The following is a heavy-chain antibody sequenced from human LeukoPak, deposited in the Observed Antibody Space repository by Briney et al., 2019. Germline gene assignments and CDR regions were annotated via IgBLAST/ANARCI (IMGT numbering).Heavy chain of an antibody. CDR1: RGSISSYY. Sequence: PSETLSLTCTVSRGSISSYYWNWIRQPAGKGLEWIGRFYTSGSTNYNPSLKSRDTMSVDTSKNQFSLKPSSVTAADTAVYYCARDRGNYGDYAYNWFDPWGQGTLVTVSS. CDR3: ARDRGNYGDYAYNWFDP. CDR2: FYTSGST. V-gene: IGHV4-4*07. J-gene: IGHJ5*02. D-gene: IGHD4-17*01.